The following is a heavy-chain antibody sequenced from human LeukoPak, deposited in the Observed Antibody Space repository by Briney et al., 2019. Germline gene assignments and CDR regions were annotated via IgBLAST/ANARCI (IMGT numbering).Heavy chain of an antibody. D-gene: IGHD3-3*01. Sequence: PSETLSLTCTVSGGSISSSSYYWGWIRQPPGKGLEWIGSIYYSGSTYYNPSLKSRVTISVDTSKNQFSLKLSSVTAADTAVYYCAKPRPSGSPSLLDGFDYWGQGTLVTVSS. J-gene: IGHJ4*02. V-gene: IGHV4-39*07. CDR1: GGSISSSSYY. CDR3: AKPRPSGSPSLLDGFDY. CDR2: IYYSGST.